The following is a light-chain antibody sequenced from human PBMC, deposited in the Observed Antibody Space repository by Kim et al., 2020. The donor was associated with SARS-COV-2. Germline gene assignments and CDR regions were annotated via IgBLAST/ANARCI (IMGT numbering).Light chain of an antibody. CDR2: DVT. CDR1: SSDVGDYNF. Sequence: QSALTQPPSASGSPGQSVTISCTGTSSDVGDYNFVSWYQHHPGKAPQLMIYDVTKRASGVPDRFSGSKSGNTASLTVSGLQAEDEADYYCNSYAGRVMFGGGTKLTVL. CDR3: NSYAGRVM. J-gene: IGLJ3*02. V-gene: IGLV2-8*01.